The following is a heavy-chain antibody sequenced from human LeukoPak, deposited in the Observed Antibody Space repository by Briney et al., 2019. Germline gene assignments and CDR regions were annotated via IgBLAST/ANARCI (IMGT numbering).Heavy chain of an antibody. CDR1: GFTFGDYA. CDR3: TRYVGLNHFDY. Sequence: GGSLRLSCTASGFTFGDYAMSWVRQAPGEGLEWVGFIRSKAYGGTTEYAASVKGRFTISRDDSKSIAYLQMNSLKTEDTAVYYCTRYVGLNHFDYWGQGTLVTVSS. V-gene: IGHV3-49*04. CDR2: IRSKAYGGTT. D-gene: IGHD1-26*01. J-gene: IGHJ4*02.